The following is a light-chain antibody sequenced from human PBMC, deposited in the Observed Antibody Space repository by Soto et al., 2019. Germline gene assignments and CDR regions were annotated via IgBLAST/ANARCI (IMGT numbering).Light chain of an antibody. CDR3: QQSYSAPYT. Sequence: DIQMTQSPSSLSASVGDRVSISCRTSQNIDRYLNWYQQKPGKAPQLLISGAASLQSGVPSRFSGSGSGTEFTLSISSLQPEDFATYFCQQSYSAPYTFGQGTRLEI. CDR1: QNIDRY. CDR2: GAA. V-gene: IGKV1-39*01. J-gene: IGKJ2*01.